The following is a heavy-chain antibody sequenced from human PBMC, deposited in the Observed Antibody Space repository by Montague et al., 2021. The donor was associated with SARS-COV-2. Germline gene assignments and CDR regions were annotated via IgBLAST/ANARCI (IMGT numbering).Heavy chain of an antibody. CDR3: SRDPRYSLSWYFDY. V-gene: IGHV6-1*01. Sequence: CAISGDSVSGLRRSSEGHTSELQSQSNLLCRPFLKNKYDYEYELSVQSRMTISTDTSKNQFSLQLRSVTPEYKAVYYCSRDPRYSLSWYFDYWGQGTLVTVSS. CDR1: GDSVSGLRRS. CDR2: PFLKNKYDY. D-gene: IGHD6-13*01. J-gene: IGHJ4*02.